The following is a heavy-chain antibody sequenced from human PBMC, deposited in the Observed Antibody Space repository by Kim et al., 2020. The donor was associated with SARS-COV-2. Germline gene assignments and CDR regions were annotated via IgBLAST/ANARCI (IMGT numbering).Heavy chain of an antibody. J-gene: IGHJ4*02. V-gene: IGHV3-33*01. Sequence: GGSLRLSCAASGFTFSSYGMHWVRQAPGKGLEWVAVIWYDGSNKYYADSVKGRFTISRDNSKNTLYLQMNSLRAEDTAVYYCAREYVSWDIVVVPAEYYFDYWGQGTLVTVSS. CDR2: IWYDGSNK. CDR3: AREYVSWDIVVVPAEYYFDY. D-gene: IGHD2-2*01. CDR1: GFTFSSYG.